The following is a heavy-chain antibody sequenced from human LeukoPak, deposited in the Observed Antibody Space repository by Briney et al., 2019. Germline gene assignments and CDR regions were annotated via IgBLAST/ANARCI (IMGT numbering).Heavy chain of an antibody. CDR2: ISWNSVSI. CDR3: AKDLQPGIAVARAAFDI. J-gene: IGHJ3*02. V-gene: IGHV3-9*01. Sequence: GRSLRLSCAASGFTFDDYAMHWVRQAPGKGLEWVSGISWNSVSIGYADSVKGRFTISRDNAKNSLYLQMNSLRAEDTALYYCAKDLQPGIAVARAAFDIWGQGTMVTVSS. CDR1: GFTFDDYA. D-gene: IGHD6-19*01.